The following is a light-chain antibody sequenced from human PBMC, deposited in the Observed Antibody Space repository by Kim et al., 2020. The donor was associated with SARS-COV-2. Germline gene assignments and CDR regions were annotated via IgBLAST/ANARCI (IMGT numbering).Light chain of an antibody. V-gene: IGLV3-1*01. Sequence: SYELTQPPSVSVSPGQTASITCSGDKLGDKYACWYQQKPGQSPVLVIYQDSERPSGIPERFSGSNSGNTATLTISGTQAMDEADYYCQAWDSRTVVFGRG. CDR1: KLGDKY. J-gene: IGLJ2*01. CDR3: QAWDSRTVV. CDR2: QDS.